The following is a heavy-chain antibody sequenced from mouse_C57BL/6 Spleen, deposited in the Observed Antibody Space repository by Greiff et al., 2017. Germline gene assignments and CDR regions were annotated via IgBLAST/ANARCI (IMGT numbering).Heavy chain of an antibody. CDR1: GFPFSSYG. Sequence: EVMLVESGGDLVKPGGSLKLSCAASGFPFSSYGMSWVRQAPDKRLEWVATISSGGSYTYYPDSVKGRFTISRDNAKNTLYLQMSSLKSEDTAMYYCARLTTVVATRYYFDYWGQGTTLTVSS. CDR3: ARLTTVVATRYYFDY. D-gene: IGHD1-1*01. CDR2: ISSGGSYT. J-gene: IGHJ2*01. V-gene: IGHV5-6*01.